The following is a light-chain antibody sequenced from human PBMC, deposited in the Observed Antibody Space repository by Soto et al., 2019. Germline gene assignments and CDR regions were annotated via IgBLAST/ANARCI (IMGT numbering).Light chain of an antibody. CDR1: QDIRDA. Sequence: AIPMTQSPSSLSASVGDRVTITCRASQDIRDALGWYQQKPGTAPKLLIYSASGLQSGVPSRFSGSGSGADFTLTISSLQPEDFATYYCLQHYNYPWTFGQGTKVEIK. J-gene: IGKJ1*01. CDR3: LQHYNYPWT. CDR2: SAS. V-gene: IGKV1-6*01.